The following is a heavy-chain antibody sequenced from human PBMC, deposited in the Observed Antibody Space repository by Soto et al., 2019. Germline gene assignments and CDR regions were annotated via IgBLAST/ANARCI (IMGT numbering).Heavy chain of an antibody. V-gene: IGHV3-33*06. CDR3: AKGPLYGDYVSG. D-gene: IGHD4-17*01. Sequence: GGSLRLSCAASGFTFSNYGMHWVRQAPGKGLEWVALIWHDGSNKYYADSVKGRFTIFRDNSKNTLYLQMNSLRAEDTAVYYCAKGPLYGDYVSGWGQGTLVTVSS. CDR2: IWHDGSNK. J-gene: IGHJ4*02. CDR1: GFTFSNYG.